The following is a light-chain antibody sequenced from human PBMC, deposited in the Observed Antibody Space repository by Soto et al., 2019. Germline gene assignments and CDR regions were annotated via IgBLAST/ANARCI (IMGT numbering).Light chain of an antibody. CDR1: SSDVGAYNL. CDR2: EVS. Sequence: QSVLTQPASMSGSPGQSITISCTGTSSDVGAYNLVSWYQHHPDKAPKLMISEVSNRPSGVSDRFSGSKSGNTASLTISGLQAEDEADYYCASLTTTNFVFGTGTKLTVL. CDR3: ASLTTTNFV. V-gene: IGLV2-14*01. J-gene: IGLJ1*01.